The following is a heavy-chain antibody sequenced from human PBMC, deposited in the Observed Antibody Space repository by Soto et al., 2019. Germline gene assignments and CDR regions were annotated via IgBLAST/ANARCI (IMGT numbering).Heavy chain of an antibody. CDR1: GGSISSGGYS. V-gene: IGHV4-30-2*01. D-gene: IGHD3-10*01. CDR2: IYHSGST. J-gene: IGHJ5*02. Sequence: KPSETLSLTCAVSGGSISSGGYSWSWIRQPPGKGLEWIGYIYHSGSTYYNPSLKSRVTISVDRSKNQFSLKLSSVTAADTAVYYCARGKYYGPGTHYNRFDPWGQGTLVTVSS. CDR3: ARGKYYGPGTHYNRFDP.